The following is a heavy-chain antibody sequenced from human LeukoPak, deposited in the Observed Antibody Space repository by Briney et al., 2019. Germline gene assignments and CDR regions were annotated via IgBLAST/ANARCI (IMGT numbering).Heavy chain of an antibody. CDR3: AKANYDSSGYYQYYFDY. D-gene: IGHD3-22*01. Sequence: HPGGSLRLSCAASGFTFSSYAMSWVRQAPGKGLEWVSAISGSGGSTYYADSVKGRFTISRDNSKNTLYLQMNSLRAEDTALYYCAKANYDSSGYYQYYFDYWGQGTLVTVSS. CDR2: ISGSGGST. CDR1: GFTFSSYA. J-gene: IGHJ4*02. V-gene: IGHV3-23*01.